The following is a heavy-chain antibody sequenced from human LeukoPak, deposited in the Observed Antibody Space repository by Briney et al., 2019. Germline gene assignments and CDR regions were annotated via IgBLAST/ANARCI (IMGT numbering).Heavy chain of an antibody. CDR1: GFTFSSYS. CDR3: ARDWLSPGS. V-gene: IGHV3-48*01. Sequence: PGGSLRLSCAASGFTFSSYSMNWVRQAPGKGLEWVSYISSSSTIYYADSVKGRFTISRDNAKNSLYLQMNSLRAEDTAVYYCARDWLSPGSWGQGTLVTVSS. D-gene: IGHD1-26*01. J-gene: IGHJ4*02. CDR2: ISSSSTI.